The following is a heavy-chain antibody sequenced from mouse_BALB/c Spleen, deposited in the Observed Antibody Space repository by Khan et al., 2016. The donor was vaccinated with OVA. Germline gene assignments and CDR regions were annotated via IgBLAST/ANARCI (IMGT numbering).Heavy chain of an antibody. J-gene: IGHJ3*01. V-gene: IGHV3-8*02. CDR1: GDSITTGY. CDR2: IIYTGYT. Sequence: EVQLQESGPSLVKPSQTLSLTCSVTGDSITTGYWNWIRKFPGNKLEYMGYIIYTGYTYYNPSLKSRISITRHTSNNQYYLQLNSVTDEDTATYYCARSTYRYAFVYWGQGTLCTVSA. D-gene: IGHD2-14*01. CDR3: ARSTYRYAFVY.